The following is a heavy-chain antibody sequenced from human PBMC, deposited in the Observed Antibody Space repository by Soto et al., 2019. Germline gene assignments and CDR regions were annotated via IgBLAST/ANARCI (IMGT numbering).Heavy chain of an antibody. V-gene: IGHV3-64D*06. CDR2: ISSNGGST. D-gene: IGHD5-18*01. Sequence: PGGSLRLSCSASGFTFSSYAMHWVRQAPGNGLEYVSAISSNGGSTYYADSVKGRFTISRDNSKNTLYLQMSSLRAEDTAVYYCVKQLVQLWLMRAFDIWGQGTMVTVSS. CDR3: VKQLVQLWLMRAFDI. J-gene: IGHJ3*02. CDR1: GFTFSSYA.